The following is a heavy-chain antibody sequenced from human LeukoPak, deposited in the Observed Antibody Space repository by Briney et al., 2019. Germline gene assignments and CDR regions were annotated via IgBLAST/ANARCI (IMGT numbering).Heavy chain of an antibody. V-gene: IGHV4-39*07. CDR2: INYSGTT. D-gene: IGHD2-21*02. CDR3: ARSYCGGDCYSEGYYFDY. J-gene: IGHJ4*02. CDR1: GGSISSSGYY. Sequence: SETLSLTCTASGGSISSSGYYWGWIRQPPGKGLEWIASINYSGTTYHNPSLKSRVTISEDRSKNQFSLKLSSVTAADTAVYYCARSYCGGDCYSEGYYFDYWGQGTLVTVSS.